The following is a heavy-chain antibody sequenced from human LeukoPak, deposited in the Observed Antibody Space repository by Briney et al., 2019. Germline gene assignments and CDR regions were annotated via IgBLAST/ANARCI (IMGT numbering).Heavy chain of an antibody. J-gene: IGHJ4*02. CDR2: IYYNGSP. CDR3: AREGSDTSGYIDY. D-gene: IGHD3-22*01. CDR1: GRSINNYF. V-gene: IGHV4-59*12. Sequence: KPSETLSLTCTVSGRSINNYFWSWIRQPPRKGLEWIGYIYYNGSPNYNPSHKSRVTISVDTSKNQFSLTVNSVTAADTGLYYCAREGSDTSGYIDYWGQGTLLTVSS.